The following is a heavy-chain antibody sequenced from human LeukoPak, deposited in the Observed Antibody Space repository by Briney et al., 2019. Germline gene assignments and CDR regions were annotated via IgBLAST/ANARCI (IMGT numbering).Heavy chain of an antibody. Sequence: GGSLRLSCAASGFIFSAFEMNWVRQAPGKGLEWVSYISSSGSTRYYADPVKGRFSISRDNAKNSLDLQMSSLRAEDTAIYYCARIIPPYDALDLWGQGTWVTVSS. J-gene: IGHJ3*01. V-gene: IGHV3-48*03. CDR1: GFIFSAFE. D-gene: IGHD2-21*01. CDR3: ARIIPPYDALDL. CDR2: ISSSGSTR.